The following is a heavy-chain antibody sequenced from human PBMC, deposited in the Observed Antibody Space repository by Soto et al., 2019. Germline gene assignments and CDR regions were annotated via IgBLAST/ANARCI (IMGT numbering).Heavy chain of an antibody. Sequence: HSETLWLTCSVAGVSISTYYCSWIRQPPGKGLEWIGYINNLGNANYNPSLKSRVTISVDTSKNQISLKVNSVTAADTAVYYCASGRMNFDSWGQGTLVTVSS. CDR2: INNLGNA. V-gene: IGHV4-59*01. CDR1: GVSISTYY. CDR3: ASGRMNFDS. J-gene: IGHJ4*02.